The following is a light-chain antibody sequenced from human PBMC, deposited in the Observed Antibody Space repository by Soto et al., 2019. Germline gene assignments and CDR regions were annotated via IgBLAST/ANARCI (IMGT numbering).Light chain of an antibody. CDR3: SSYTIRNSWV. J-gene: IGLJ3*02. Sequence: QSALTQPASVTGSPGQSITISCTGTSSDVGGYNRVSWYQQHPGTAPKLMNSDVTNRPSGVSYRFSASKSGNTASLTISGLQPEDEADYYCSSYTIRNSWVFGGGTKLTVL. CDR2: DVT. CDR1: SSDVGGYNR. V-gene: IGLV2-14*03.